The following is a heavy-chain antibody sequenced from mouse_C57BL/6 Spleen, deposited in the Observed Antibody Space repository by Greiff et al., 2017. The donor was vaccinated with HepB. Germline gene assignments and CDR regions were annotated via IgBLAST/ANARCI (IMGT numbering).Heavy chain of an antibody. CDR1: GYTFTSYW. CDR3: ARPYYYGSSYAYFDV. Sequence: QVQLQQPGAELVKPGASVKLSCKASGYTFTSYWMHWVKQRPGQGLEWIGMIHPNSGSTNYNEKFKSKATLTVDKSSSTAYMQLSSLTSEDSAVYYCARPYYYGSSYAYFDVWGTGTTVTVSS. V-gene: IGHV1-64*01. D-gene: IGHD1-1*01. J-gene: IGHJ1*03. CDR2: IHPNSGST.